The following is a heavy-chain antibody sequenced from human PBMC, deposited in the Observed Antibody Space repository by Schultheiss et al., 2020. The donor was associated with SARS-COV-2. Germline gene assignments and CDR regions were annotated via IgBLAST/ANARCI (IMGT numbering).Heavy chain of an antibody. V-gene: IGHV4-38-2*02. D-gene: IGHD2-15*01. CDR2: IYHSGST. CDR3: AREIGCSGGSCYRVFDY. J-gene: IGHJ4*02. Sequence: SQTLSLTCAVSGYSISSGYYWGWIRQPPGKGLEWIGSIYHSGSTYYNPSLKSRVTISVDTSKNQFSLKLSSVTAADTAVYYCAREIGCSGGSCYRVFDYWGQGTLVTVSS. CDR1: GYSISSGYY.